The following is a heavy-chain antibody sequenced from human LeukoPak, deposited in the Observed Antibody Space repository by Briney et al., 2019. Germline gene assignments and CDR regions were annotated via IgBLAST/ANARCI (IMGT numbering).Heavy chain of an antibody. CDR2: IDPSDSYT. Sequence: GESLKISCKGSGYSFSTYWINWVRQMPGKGLEWMGTIDPSDSYTNYSPSFQGHVTISADKSISAAYLQWSSLKASDTAIYYCARHYCGDYGDNAFYIWGQGTMVTVSS. D-gene: IGHD4-17*01. J-gene: IGHJ3*02. CDR1: GYSFSTYW. CDR3: ARHYCGDYGDNAFYI. V-gene: IGHV5-10-1*01.